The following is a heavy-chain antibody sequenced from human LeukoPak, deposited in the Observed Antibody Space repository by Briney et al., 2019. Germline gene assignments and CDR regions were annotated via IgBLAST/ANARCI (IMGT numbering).Heavy chain of an antibody. CDR3: ARVVPEGWSGSYRVVDY. V-gene: IGHV4-59*01. Sequence: SETLSLICTVSGGSISSYYWSWIRQPPGKGLEWIGYIYYSGSTNYNPSLKSRVTISVDTSKNQFSLKLSSVTAADTAVYYCARVVPEGWSGSYRVVDYWGQGTLVTVSS. J-gene: IGHJ4*02. D-gene: IGHD1-26*01. CDR2: IYYSGST. CDR1: GGSISSYY.